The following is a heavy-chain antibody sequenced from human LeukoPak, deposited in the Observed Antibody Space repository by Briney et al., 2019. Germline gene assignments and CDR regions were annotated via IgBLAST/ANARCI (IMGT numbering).Heavy chain of an antibody. CDR1: GGSFSGYY. CDR3: ARGSLWFGTGAFDI. D-gene: IGHD3-10*01. J-gene: IGHJ3*02. CDR2: IYTSGST. V-gene: IGHV4-59*10. Sequence: SETLSLTCAVYGGSFSGYYWSWIRQPPGKGLEWIGRIYTSGSTNYNPSLKSRVTMSVDTSKNQFSLKLSSVTAADTAVYYCARGSLWFGTGAFDIWGQGTMVTVSS.